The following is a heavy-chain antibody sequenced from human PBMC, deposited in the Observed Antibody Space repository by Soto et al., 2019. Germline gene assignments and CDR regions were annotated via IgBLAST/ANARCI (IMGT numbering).Heavy chain of an antibody. CDR3: AREPTVTLFDY. J-gene: IGHJ4*02. D-gene: IGHD4-17*01. V-gene: IGHV4-59*01. Sequence: PSETLSLTCTVSGGSISSYYWSWIRQPPGKGLEWIGYIYYSGSTNYNPSLKSRVTISVDTSKNQFSLKLSSVTAVDTAVYYCAREPTVTLFDYWGQGTLVTVSS. CDR2: IYYSGST. CDR1: GGSISSYY.